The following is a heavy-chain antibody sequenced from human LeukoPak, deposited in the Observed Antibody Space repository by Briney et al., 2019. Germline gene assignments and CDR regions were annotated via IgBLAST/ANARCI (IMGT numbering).Heavy chain of an antibody. V-gene: IGHV4-39*01. CDR3: ASQLITGTSGDFDY. CDR1: GGSISSSSYY. D-gene: IGHD1-7*01. Sequence: SETLSLTCTVSGGSISSSSYYWGWIRQPPGKGLEWIGSIYYSGSTYYNPSLKSRVTISVDTSKNQFSLKLSSVTAADTAVYYCASQLITGTSGDFDYWGQGTLVTVSS. CDR2: IYYSGST. J-gene: IGHJ4*02.